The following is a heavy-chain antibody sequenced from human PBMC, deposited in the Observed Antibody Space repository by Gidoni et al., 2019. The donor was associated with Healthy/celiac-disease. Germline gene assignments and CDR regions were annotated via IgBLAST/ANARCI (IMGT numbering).Heavy chain of an antibody. CDR3: ARDYGDEPYYFDY. D-gene: IGHD4-17*01. J-gene: IGHJ4*02. Sequence: EVQLVESGGGLVKPGGSLRLSCAASGFTFSSYSMNWARQAPGKGLEWVSSISSSSSYIYYADSVKGRFTISRDNAKNSLYLQMNSLRAEDTAVYYCARDYGDEPYYFDYWGQGTLVTVSS. CDR2: ISSSSSYI. CDR1: GFTFSSYS. V-gene: IGHV3-21*01.